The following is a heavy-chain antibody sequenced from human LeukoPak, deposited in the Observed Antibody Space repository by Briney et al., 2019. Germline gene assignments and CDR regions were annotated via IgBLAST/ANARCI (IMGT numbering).Heavy chain of an antibody. D-gene: IGHD3-22*01. CDR3: ARARKAYYYDSSGYECGY. V-gene: IGHV1-2*02. Sequence: ASVKVSCKASGYTFTGYYMHWVRQAPGQGLEWMGWINPNSGGTNYAQKFQGRVTMTRDTSISTAYMELSRLRSDDTAVYYCARARKAYYYDSSGYECGYWGQGTLVTVSS. CDR2: INPNSGGT. CDR1: GYTFTGYY. J-gene: IGHJ4*02.